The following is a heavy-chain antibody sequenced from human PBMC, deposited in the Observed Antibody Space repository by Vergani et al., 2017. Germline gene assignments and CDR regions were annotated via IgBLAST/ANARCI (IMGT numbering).Heavy chain of an antibody. D-gene: IGHD2-15*01. CDR1: GGSISSGGYY. CDR2: IYYSGST. V-gene: IGHV4-31*03. CDR3: ASSVCSGGSCYLXFDY. Sequence: QVQLQESGPGLVKPSQTLSLTCTVSGGSISSGGYYWSWIRQHPGKGLEWIGYIYYSGSTYYNPSLKSRVTISVDTSKNQFSLKLSSVTAADTAVYYCASSVCSGGSCYLXFDYWGQGTLVTVSS. J-gene: IGHJ4*02.